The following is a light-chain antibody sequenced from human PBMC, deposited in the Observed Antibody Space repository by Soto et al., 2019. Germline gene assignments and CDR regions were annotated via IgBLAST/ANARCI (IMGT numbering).Light chain of an antibody. Sequence: QSALTQPRSVSGSPGQSVTISCTGTSSDVGNYDYVSWYQQHPGMAPQLIIYDIAKRPSGVPDRFSGSKFGNTASLTISGLQAEDAADYYCCSYAGSYSWVFGGGTKVTVL. J-gene: IGLJ3*02. CDR1: SSDVGNYDY. CDR3: CSYAGSYSWV. V-gene: IGLV2-11*01. CDR2: DIA.